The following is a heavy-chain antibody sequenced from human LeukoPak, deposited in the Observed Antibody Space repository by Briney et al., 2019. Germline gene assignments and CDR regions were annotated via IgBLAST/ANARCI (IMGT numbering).Heavy chain of an antibody. D-gene: IGHD1-1*01. V-gene: IGHV1-18*01. J-gene: IGHJ4*02. CDR2: INTYNGFS. Sequence: ASVKVSCKTSGYSFTSSGITWVRPAPGQGLEWMGWINTYNGFSKYARKLQGRVTMTADTSQSTAYMALSSLSSDDTAVYYCAKNTTGGYSDYWGQGTLVTVSS. CDR1: GYSFTSSG. CDR3: AKNTTGGYSDY.